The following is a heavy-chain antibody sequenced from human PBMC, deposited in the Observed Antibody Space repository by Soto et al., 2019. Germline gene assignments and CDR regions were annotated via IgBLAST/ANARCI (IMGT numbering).Heavy chain of an antibody. D-gene: IGHD3-3*01. J-gene: IGHJ6*03. CDR1: GYTFTSYD. Sequence: ASVKVSCKASGYTFTSYDINWVRQATGQGLEWMGWMNPNSGNTGYAQKFQGRVTMTRNTSIRTAYMELSSLRSEDTAVYYFARDFYDFWSGYPDYYFYYYLDVWGKGTTVTVSS. CDR2: MNPNSGNT. CDR3: ARDFYDFWSGYPDYYFYYYLDV. V-gene: IGHV1-8*02.